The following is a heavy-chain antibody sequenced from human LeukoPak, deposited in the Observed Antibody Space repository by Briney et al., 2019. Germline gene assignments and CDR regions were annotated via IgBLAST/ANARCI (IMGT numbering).Heavy chain of an antibody. CDR1: GFTVSSNY. CDR2: IYSGGST. J-gene: IGHJ4*02. D-gene: IGHD3-10*01. V-gene: IGHV3-66*01. CDR3: ARVAHTVVRGDSLDY. Sequence: TGGSLRLSCAASGFTVSSNYMSWVRQAPGKGLEWVSIIYSGGSTYYADSVKGRFTISRDNSKNTLYLQMKSLRAEDTAVYYCARVAHTVVRGDSLDYWGQGTLVTVSS.